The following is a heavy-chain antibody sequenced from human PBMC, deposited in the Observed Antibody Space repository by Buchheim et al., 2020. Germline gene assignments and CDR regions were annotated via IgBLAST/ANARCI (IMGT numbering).Heavy chain of an antibody. CDR3: ARGLTYYFY. CDR2: IKQDGSEK. J-gene: IGHJ4*02. CDR1: GFTSSTYW. D-gene: IGHD2/OR15-2a*01. V-gene: IGHV3-7*01. Sequence: EVQLVESGGGLVQPGGSLRLSCAASGFTSSTYWMSWVRQAPGKGLEWVANIKQDGSEKYYVDSVKGRFTISRDNAKNSLYLQMNRLRAEETAVYYCARGLTYYFYWGQGTL.